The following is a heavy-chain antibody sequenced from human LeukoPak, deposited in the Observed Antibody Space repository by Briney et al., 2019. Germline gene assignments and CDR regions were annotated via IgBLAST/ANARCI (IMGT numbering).Heavy chain of an antibody. CDR3: ARDPTSAGWFDP. CDR1: GFTFSSYA. CDR2: IWYDGSNK. D-gene: IGHD2-2*01. J-gene: IGHJ5*02. Sequence: GGSLRLSCAASGFTFSSYAMPWVRQAPGKGLEWVAVIWYDGSNKYYADSVKGRFTISRDNSKNTLYLQMNSLRAEDTAVYYCARDPTSAGWFDPWGQGTLVTVSS. V-gene: IGHV3-33*08.